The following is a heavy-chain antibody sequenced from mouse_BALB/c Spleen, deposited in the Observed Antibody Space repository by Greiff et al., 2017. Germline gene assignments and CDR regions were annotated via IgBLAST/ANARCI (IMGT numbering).Heavy chain of an antibody. CDR2: IDPENGDT. V-gene: IGHV14-4*02. CDR1: GFNIKDYY. D-gene: IGHD1-1*01. J-gene: IGHJ4*01. Sequence: VQLKESGAELVRSGASVKLSCTASGFNIKDYYMHWVKQRPEQGLEWIGWIDPENGDTEYAPKFQGKATITADTSSNTAYLQLSSLTSEDTAVYYCARITTVPYAMDYWGQGTSVTVSS. CDR3: ARITTVPYAMDY.